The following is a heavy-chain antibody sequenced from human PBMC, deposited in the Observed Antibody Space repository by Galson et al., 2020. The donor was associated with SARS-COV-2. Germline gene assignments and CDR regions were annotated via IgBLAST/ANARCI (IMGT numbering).Heavy chain of an antibody. CDR1: GGSISSSNW. Sequence: SETLSLTCAVSGGSISSSNWWSWVRQPPGKGLEWIGEIYHSGSTNYNPSLKSRVTISVDKSKNQFSLKMRSVTAADTAVYYCGRLGSGSYGGRLWDYWGRGTLVIVSS. CDR2: IYHSGST. CDR3: GRLGSGSYGGRLWDY. V-gene: IGHV4-4*02. D-gene: IGHD6-19*01. J-gene: IGHJ4*02.